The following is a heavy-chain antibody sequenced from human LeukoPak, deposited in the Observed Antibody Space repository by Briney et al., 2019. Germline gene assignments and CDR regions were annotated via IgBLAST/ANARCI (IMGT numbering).Heavy chain of an antibody. CDR2: IARDDFT. D-gene: IGHD3-22*01. V-gene: IGHV3-23*01. J-gene: IGHJ3*01. CDR1: GFTFRDYS. CDR3: AKYDRATMILVVISHNAFDV. Sequence: PGASLRLSCVASGFTFRDYSMAWVRQLPGGGLEWVSAIARDDFTVYPDPLKGRFTISRDNSANTLYLQMNSLRAEDTAVYYCAKYDRATMILVVISHNAFDVWGQGTTVTVSS.